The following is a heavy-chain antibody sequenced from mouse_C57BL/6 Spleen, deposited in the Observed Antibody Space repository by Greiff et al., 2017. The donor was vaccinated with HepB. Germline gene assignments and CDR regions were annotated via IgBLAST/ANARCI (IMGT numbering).Heavy chain of an antibody. V-gene: IGHV1-52*01. CDR2: IDPSDSET. J-gene: IGHJ4*01. CDR3: ARWDYVAMDY. Sequence: VQLQQPGAALVRPGSSVKLSCKASGYTFTSYWMHWVKQRPIQGLEWIGNIDPSDSETHYNQKFKDKATLTVDKSSSTAYMQLSSLTSEDSAVYYCARWDYVAMDYWGQGTSVTVSS. CDR1: GYTFTSYW.